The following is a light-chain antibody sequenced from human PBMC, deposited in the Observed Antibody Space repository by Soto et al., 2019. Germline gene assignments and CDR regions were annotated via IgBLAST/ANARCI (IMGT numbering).Light chain of an antibody. CDR2: ATS. V-gene: IGKV1-39*01. J-gene: IGKJ1*01. Sequence: DLPMTQSPTSLSASVGVRVTITCRASQNIRSYLNWYQQIPGKAPNLLIYATSILQTGVPSRFSGSGTGTEFTPTINGLQPEDFATCYCQQGYTTRWTFGQGTKVDIK. CDR3: QQGYTTRWT. CDR1: QNIRSY.